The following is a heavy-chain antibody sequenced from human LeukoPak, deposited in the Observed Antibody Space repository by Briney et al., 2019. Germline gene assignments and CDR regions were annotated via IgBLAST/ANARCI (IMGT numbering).Heavy chain of an antibody. CDR3: ARLKFYDSAGYSPGHYMDV. J-gene: IGHJ6*03. CDR1: GGPIYSYY. Sequence: SETLSLTSTVSGGPIYSYYWSWIRQTAGKGLEWIGRLYPGVSTNYNPSLKSRVTMSVDTSKNQFALKLSAVTAADTAVYYCARLKFYDSAGYSPGHYMDVWGKGTTVTVSS. V-gene: IGHV4-4*07. CDR2: LYPGVST. D-gene: IGHD3-22*01.